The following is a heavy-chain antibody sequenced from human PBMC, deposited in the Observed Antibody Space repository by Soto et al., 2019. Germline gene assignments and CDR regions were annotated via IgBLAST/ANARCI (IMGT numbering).Heavy chain of an antibody. J-gene: IGHJ4*02. CDR2: VSYDGRNT. D-gene: IGHD6-19*01. Sequence: VQLVESGGGVVQPGRSLRLSCAASGFTFSDYAMHWVRQAPGKGLEWVAVVSYDGRNTHYADSVKGRFTISRDSSKNTVSLEMTSLRAEDTAVYYCAKGGRQWLVTSDFNYWGQGALVTVSS. CDR3: AKGGRQWLVTSDFNY. CDR1: GFTFSDYA. V-gene: IGHV3-30*18.